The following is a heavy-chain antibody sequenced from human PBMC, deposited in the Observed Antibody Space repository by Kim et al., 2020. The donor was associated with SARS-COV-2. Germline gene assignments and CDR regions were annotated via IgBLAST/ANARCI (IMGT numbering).Heavy chain of an antibody. D-gene: IGHD2-15*01. V-gene: IGHV3-48*03. J-gene: IGHJ6*02. CDR1: GFTFSSYE. CDR3: ASLTCSGGSCYSGYGMDV. Sequence: GGSLRLSCAASGFTFSSYEMNWVRQAPGKGLEWVSYISSSGSTIYYADSVKGRFTISRDNAKNSLYLQMNSLRAEDTAVYYCASLTCSGGSCYSGYGMDVWGQGTTVTVSS. CDR2: ISSSGSTI.